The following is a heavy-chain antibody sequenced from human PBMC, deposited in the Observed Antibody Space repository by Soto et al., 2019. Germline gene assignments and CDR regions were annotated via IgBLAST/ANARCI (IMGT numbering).Heavy chain of an antibody. CDR3: TRVRSTKYYDFWSVGGY. V-gene: IGHV3-49*03. CDR1: GFTFGDYA. CDR2: IRSKAYGGTT. D-gene: IGHD3-3*01. J-gene: IGHJ4*02. Sequence: PGGSLRLSCTAAGFTFGDYAMSWFRQAPGKGLEWVGFIRSKAYGGTTEYAASVKGRFTISRDDSKSIAYLQMNSLKTEDTAVYYCTRVRSTKYYDFWSVGGYWGQGTLVTVSS.